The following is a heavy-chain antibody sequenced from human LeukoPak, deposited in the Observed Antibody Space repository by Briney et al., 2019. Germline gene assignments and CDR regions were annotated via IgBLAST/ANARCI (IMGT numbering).Heavy chain of an antibody. J-gene: IGHJ4*02. V-gene: IGHV3-23*01. CDR2: ISGSGGST. D-gene: IGHD2-2*01. CDR1: GFTFSSYA. CDR3: AKDFDIVVVPAASFSRVH. Sequence: PGGSLRLSCAASGFTFSSYAMSWVRQAPGKGLEWVSAISGSGGSTYYADSVKGRFTISRDNSKNTLYLQMNSLRAEDTAVYYCAKDFDIVVVPAASFSRVHWGQGALVTVSS.